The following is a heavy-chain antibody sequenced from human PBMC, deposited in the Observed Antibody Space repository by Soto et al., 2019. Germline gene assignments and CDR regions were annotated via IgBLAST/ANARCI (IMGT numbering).Heavy chain of an antibody. V-gene: IGHV4-34*01. CDR1: GGSFSGYY. Sequence: SETLSLTCAVYGGSFSGYYWSWIRQPPGKGLEWIGEINHSGSTNYNPSLKSRVTISVDTSKNQFSLKLSSVTAADTAVYYCASLVGAGYSSSWYLIHWGQGTLVTV. J-gene: IGHJ4*02. D-gene: IGHD6-13*01. CDR3: ASLVGAGYSSSWYLIH. CDR2: INHSGST.